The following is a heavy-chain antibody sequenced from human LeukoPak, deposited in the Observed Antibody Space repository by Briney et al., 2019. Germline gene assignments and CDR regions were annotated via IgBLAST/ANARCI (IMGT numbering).Heavy chain of an antibody. CDR3: ASASGGSSVDWFDP. D-gene: IGHD2-15*01. CDR1: GYTFTSYD. CDR2: MNPNSGNT. J-gene: IGHJ5*02. Sequence: ASVKVSCKASGYTFTSYDINWVRQAPGQGLEWMGWMNPNSGNTVYAQKFQGRVTMTRNTSISTAYMELSSLRSEDTAVYYCASASGGSSVDWFDPWGQGTLVTVSS. V-gene: IGHV1-8*01.